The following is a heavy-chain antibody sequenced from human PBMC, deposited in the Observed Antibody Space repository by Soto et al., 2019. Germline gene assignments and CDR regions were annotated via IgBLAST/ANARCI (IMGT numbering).Heavy chain of an antibody. V-gene: IGHV2-5*02. CDR2: IYWDDDK. D-gene: IGHD6-13*01. CDR3: AHRLPSRWGNSWDN. J-gene: IGHJ4*02. Sequence: QITLKESGPTLVKPTQTLTLTCAFSGLSLSTSGVGVGWIRQPPGKALEWLAYIYWDDDKGYSPSLNRRLTITKDTPKTHVVLIMTNMDPVDTATYYCAHRLPSRWGNSWDNWGQGTLVTVSS. CDR1: GLSLSTSGVG.